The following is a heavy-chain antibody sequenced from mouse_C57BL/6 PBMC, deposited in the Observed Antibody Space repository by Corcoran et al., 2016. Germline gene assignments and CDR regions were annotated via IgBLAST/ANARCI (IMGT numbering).Heavy chain of an antibody. CDR3: AREDYYGSSYCY. J-gene: IGHJ2*01. CDR1: GYAFSSYW. CDR2: IYPGDGDT. Sequence: QVQLQQSGAELVKPGASVKISCKASGYAFSSYWMNWVKQRPGKGLEWIGQIYPGDGDTNYNGQFKGKATLTADKSSSTAYMQLSSLTSEDSAVYFCAREDYYGSSYCYWGQGTTLTVSS. V-gene: IGHV1-80*01. D-gene: IGHD1-1*01.